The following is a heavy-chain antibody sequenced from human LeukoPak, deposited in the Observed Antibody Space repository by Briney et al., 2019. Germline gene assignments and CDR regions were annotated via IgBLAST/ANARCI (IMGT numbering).Heavy chain of an antibody. CDR3: AKAPKIKVTMVRGFNWFDP. D-gene: IGHD3-10*01. V-gene: IGHV3-33*03. J-gene: IGHJ5*02. Sequence: GGSLRLSCAASGFTFSSYGMHWVRQAPGKGLEWVAVIWYDGSNKYYADSVKGRFTISRDNAKNSLYLQMNSLRAEDTALYYCAKAPKIKVTMVRGFNWFDPWGQGTLVTVSS. CDR2: IWYDGSNK. CDR1: GFTFSSYG.